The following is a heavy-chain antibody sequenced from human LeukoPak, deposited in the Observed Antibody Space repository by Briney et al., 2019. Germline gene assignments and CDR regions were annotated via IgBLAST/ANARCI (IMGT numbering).Heavy chain of an antibody. CDR1: GFTFSSYG. J-gene: IGHJ3*02. V-gene: IGHV3-30*02. D-gene: IGHD3-22*01. CDR3: AKDDYYDSSGYYCSEAFDI. Sequence: GGSLSLSCAASGFTFSSYGMHWLRQAPGKGLEWVTFIRYDGSNKYYADTVKGRFTISRDNSKNTLYLQMNSLRAEDTARYYCAKDDYYDSSGYYCSEAFDIWGQGTMVTVSS. CDR2: IRYDGSNK.